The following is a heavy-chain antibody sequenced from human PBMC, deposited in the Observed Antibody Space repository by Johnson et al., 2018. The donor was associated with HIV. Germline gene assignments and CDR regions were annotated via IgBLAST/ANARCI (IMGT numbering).Heavy chain of an antibody. J-gene: IGHJ3*02. D-gene: IGHD6-19*01. CDR1: GFTFSSYA. CDR2: ISYYGSKK. V-gene: IGHV3-30*04. CDR3: AQEVRIAVSAAFDI. Sequence: QVQLVESGGGLVQPGGSLRLSCAASGFTFSSYAMHWVRQAPGEGLEWVAVISYYGSKKFYADSLKGRFTISRDSSMNTRYLQMNSLKIEDTAVYSCAQEVRIAVSAAFDIWGQGTMVTVSS.